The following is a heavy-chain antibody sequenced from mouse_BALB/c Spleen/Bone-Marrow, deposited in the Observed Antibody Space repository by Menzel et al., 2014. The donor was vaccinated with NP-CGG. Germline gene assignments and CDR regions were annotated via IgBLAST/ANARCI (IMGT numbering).Heavy chain of an antibody. CDR1: GFTFSDYY. Sequence: EVKLVESGGGLVQPGGSMRLSCATSGFTFSDYYISWVRQPPGKALEWLGFIRNKAYGETTEYRASVKGRFTISRDNSQSILYLQMNTLRAEDSGTYYCATDIDYESGGAGTMDYWGQGTSVTVSS. V-gene: IGHV7-3*02. J-gene: IGHJ4*01. CDR2: IRNKAYGETT. CDR3: ATDIDYESGGAGTMDY. D-gene: IGHD2-4*01.